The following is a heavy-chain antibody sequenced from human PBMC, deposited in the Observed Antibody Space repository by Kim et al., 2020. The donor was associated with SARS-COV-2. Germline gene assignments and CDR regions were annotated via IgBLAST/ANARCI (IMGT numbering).Heavy chain of an antibody. CDR3: ARGGGDGWYQLEFKCYFDY. Sequence: GRFTSSRDNAKNSLYLQMNSLRAEETAVYYCARGGGDGWYQLEFKCYFDYWGQGTLVTVSS. D-gene: IGHD6-19*01. J-gene: IGHJ4*02. V-gene: IGHV3-7*04.